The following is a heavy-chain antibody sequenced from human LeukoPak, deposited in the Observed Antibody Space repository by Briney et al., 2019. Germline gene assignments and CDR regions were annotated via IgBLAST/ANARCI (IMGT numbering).Heavy chain of an antibody. CDR2: MYPGDSDT. CDR1: GYSFTNYW. V-gene: IGHV5-51*01. D-gene: IGHD6-13*01. J-gene: IGHJ4*02. CDR3: ARQARGSSTWFDF. Sequence: PGESLKISCKDSGYSFTNYWIGWVRQMPGKGLECVGIMYPGDSDTRYSPSFQGQVTISADKSINTAYLQWSSLKASDSAMYYCARQARGSSTWFDFWGQGTLVTVSS.